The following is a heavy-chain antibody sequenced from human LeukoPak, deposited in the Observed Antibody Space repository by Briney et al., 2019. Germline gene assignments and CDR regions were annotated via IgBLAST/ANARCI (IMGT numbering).Heavy chain of an antibody. J-gene: IGHJ4*02. V-gene: IGHV3-7*01. Sequence: GGSLRLSCAASGFTFSNYWLTWVRQAPGQGLEWVANIKQDGSEKHYVDSVKGRFTISRDNAKNSLYLQMNSLRAEDTAVYYCAKVHYDSSGLADYWGQGTLVTVSS. CDR1: GFTFSNYW. CDR3: AKVHYDSSGLADY. CDR2: IKQDGSEK. D-gene: IGHD3-22*01.